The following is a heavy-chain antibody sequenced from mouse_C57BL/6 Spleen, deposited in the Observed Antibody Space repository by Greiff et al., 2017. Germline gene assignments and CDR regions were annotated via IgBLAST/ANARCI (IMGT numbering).Heavy chain of an antibody. D-gene: IGHD1-1*01. CDR3: ARSTVVGDWYFDV. V-gene: IGHV1-69*01. Sequence: LQESGAELVMPGASVKLSCKASGYTFTSYWMHWVKQRPGQGLEWIGEIDPSDSYTNYNQKFKGKSTLTVDKSSSTAYMQLSSLTSEDSAVYYCARSTVVGDWYFDVWGTGTTVTVSS. J-gene: IGHJ1*03. CDR1: GYTFTSYW. CDR2: IDPSDSYT.